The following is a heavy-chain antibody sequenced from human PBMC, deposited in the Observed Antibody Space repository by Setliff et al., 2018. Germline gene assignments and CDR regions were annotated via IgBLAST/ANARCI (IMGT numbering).Heavy chain of an antibody. Sequence: PGGSLRLSCAASGFIFSDHYMDWVRQAPGRGLEWVGRSRGQPNSYTTDYAASVKGRFTISGDDSKNSLYLQMNSLKTEDTAVYYCTRGFGAGIMASWGQGTLVTVSS. J-gene: IGHJ4*02. D-gene: IGHD6-19*01. CDR2: SRGQPNSYTT. CDR3: TRGFGAGIMAS. V-gene: IGHV3-72*01. CDR1: GFIFSDHY.